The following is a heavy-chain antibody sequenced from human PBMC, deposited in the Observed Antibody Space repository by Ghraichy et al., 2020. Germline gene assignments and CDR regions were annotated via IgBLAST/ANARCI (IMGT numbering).Heavy chain of an antibody. D-gene: IGHD2-21*01. V-gene: IGHV4-39*01. CDR1: GGSISSSSYY. CDR3: AKASKGAYTGSDY. J-gene: IGHJ4*02. Sequence: SETRSLTCTVSGGSISSSSYYWGWIRQPPGKGLEWIGSIHYSGSTYYNPSLMSRVTISIDTSRNRFSLELRSVTAADTAVYYCAKASKGAYTGSDYWGQGTLVTVSS. CDR2: IHYSGST.